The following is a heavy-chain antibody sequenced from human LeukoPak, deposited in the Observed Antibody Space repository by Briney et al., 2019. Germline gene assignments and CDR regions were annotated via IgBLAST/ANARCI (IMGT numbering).Heavy chain of an antibody. CDR3: ARLVTVGAFDI. CDR2: IYTSGST. Sequence: PSQTLSLICTVSGGSISSGSYYWSWIRQPAGKGLEWIGRIYTSGSTNYNPSLKSRVTISVDTSKNQFSLKLSSVTAAHTAVYYCARLVTVGAFDIWGPGTLVTVSS. D-gene: IGHD1-14*01. V-gene: IGHV4-61*02. CDR1: GGSISSGSYY. J-gene: IGHJ3*02.